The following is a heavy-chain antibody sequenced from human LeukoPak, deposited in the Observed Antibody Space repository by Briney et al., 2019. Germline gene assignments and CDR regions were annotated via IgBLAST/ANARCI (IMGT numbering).Heavy chain of an antibody. CDR2: IYYSGST. V-gene: IGHV4-61*01. CDR3: ARFVVSGYYPQPPDY. Sequence: SETLSLTCTVSGGSVSSGSYYWSWIRQPPGKGLEWIGYIYYSGSTNYNPSLKSRVTISVDTSKNQFSLKLSSVTAADTAVYYCARFVVSGYYPQPPDYWGQGTLVTVSS. D-gene: IGHD3-22*01. CDR1: GGSVSSGSYY. J-gene: IGHJ4*02.